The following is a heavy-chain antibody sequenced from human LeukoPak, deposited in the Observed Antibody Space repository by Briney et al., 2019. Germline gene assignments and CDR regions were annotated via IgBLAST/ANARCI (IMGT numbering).Heavy chain of an antibody. J-gene: IGHJ4*02. CDR1: GFTFSSKG. CDR2: ISGSGGST. D-gene: IGHD2-21*01. CDR3: AKDSPVMTR. Sequence: PGGSLRLSCAASGFTFSSKGMSWVRQAPGKGLEWVSAISGSGGSTYYADSVKGRFTISRDNSKNTLCLQMNSLRAEDTAIYYCAKDSPVMTRWGQGTLVTVSS. V-gene: IGHV3-23*01.